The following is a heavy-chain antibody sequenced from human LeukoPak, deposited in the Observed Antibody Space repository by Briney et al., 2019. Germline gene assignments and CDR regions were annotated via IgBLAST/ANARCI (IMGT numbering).Heavy chain of an antibody. J-gene: IGHJ4*02. D-gene: IGHD5-18*01. CDR2: IKNKTDGGTT. Sequence: GGSLRLSCAASGFTFSNAWMSWVRQAPGKGLEWVGRIKNKTDGGTTDYAAPVKGRFTISRDDSKNTLYLQMNSLKTEDTAVYYCTTSSNTAMVKTYNFDYWAQGTLVTVSS. CDR3: TTSSNTAMVKTYNFDY. V-gene: IGHV3-15*01. CDR1: GFTFSNAW.